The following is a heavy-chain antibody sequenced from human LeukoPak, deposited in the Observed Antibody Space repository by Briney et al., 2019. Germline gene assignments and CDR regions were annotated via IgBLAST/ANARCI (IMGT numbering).Heavy chain of an antibody. CDR2: IIPIFGTA. Sequence: ASVKVSCKASGGTFSSYAISWVRQAPGQGLEWMGGIIPIFGTANYAQKFQGRVTITADESTSTAYMELSSLRSEDTAVYYCARGSDVVARGDYFDYWGQGTLVTVSS. V-gene: IGHV1-69*13. CDR1: GGTFSSYA. J-gene: IGHJ4*02. D-gene: IGHD2-21*01. CDR3: ARGSDVVARGDYFDY.